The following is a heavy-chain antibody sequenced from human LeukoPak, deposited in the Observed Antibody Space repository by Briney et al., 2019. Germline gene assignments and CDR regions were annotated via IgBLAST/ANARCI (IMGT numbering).Heavy chain of an antibody. CDR1: GFTFSDYY. D-gene: IGHD3-3*01. Sequence: GGSLRLSCAASGFTFSDYYMDWVRQAPGKGLEWVSSISSRSSYIYYADSVKGRCTISRDNAKKSLYLQTNSLRAEDTAVYYCARGGPAVNYDFWSGSTFDIWGQGTMVTVSS. V-gene: IGHV3-21*01. J-gene: IGHJ3*02. CDR3: ARGGPAVNYDFWSGSTFDI. CDR2: ISSRSSYI.